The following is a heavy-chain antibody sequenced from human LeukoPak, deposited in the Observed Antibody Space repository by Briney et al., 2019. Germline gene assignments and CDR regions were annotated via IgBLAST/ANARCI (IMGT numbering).Heavy chain of an antibody. CDR2: IHSSGTT. J-gene: IGHJ4*02. Sequence: SETLSLTCTVSGDSISGYYWSWIRQTPGRGLGWIACIHSSGTTNYNPSLKSRVTMSVDTSKNQFSLRLTSVTAADMAVYFCARGYFDTRHSSNPFDYWGQGALVTVSS. CDR3: ARGYFDTRHSSNPFDY. D-gene: IGHD3-22*01. V-gene: IGHV4-4*09. CDR1: GDSISGYY.